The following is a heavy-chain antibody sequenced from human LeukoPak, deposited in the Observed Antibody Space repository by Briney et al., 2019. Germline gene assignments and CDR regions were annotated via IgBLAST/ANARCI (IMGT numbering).Heavy chain of an antibody. CDR1: GGSFSGYY. D-gene: IGHD5-24*01. CDR2: INHSGST. Sequence: SETLSLTCAVYGGSFSGYYWSWIRQPPGKGLEWIGEINHSGSTNYNPSLKSRVTISVDTSKNQFSLKLSSVTAADTAVYYCARDGYIPRDAFDIWGQGTMVTVSS. V-gene: IGHV4-34*01. J-gene: IGHJ3*02. CDR3: ARDGYIPRDAFDI.